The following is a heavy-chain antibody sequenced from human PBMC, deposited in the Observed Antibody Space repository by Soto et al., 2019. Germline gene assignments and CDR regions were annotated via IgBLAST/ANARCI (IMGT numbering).Heavy chain of an antibody. D-gene: IGHD4-17*01. CDR1: GYTFTAYY. V-gene: IGHV1-2*02. CDR2: VNPSSGDT. CDR3: ARDRQYGDYGYSFDF. Sequence: QVQLVQSGAEVKEPRASVKVSCKTSGYTFTAYYMHWVRQAPGQGLKWMGWVNPSSGDTDYAQDFQGRVTLTRDTSVNTVYMELSGLNSDDTALYYCARDRQYGDYGYSFDFWGQGTLVTVSS. J-gene: IGHJ4*02.